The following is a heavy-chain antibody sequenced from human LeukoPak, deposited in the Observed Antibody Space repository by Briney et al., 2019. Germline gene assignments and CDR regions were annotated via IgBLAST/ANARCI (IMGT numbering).Heavy chain of an antibody. CDR1: GYTFTNYW. V-gene: IGHV5-51*01. Sequence: GESLKISCKGSGYTFTNYWIGWVRQMPGKGLEFMGIIYPGDSDTRYSPSFQGQVTISADKSISTAYLQWSSLKASDTAMYYCARGDYDILTGYPTHDYWGQGTLVTVSS. CDR3: ARGDYDILTGYPTHDY. D-gene: IGHD3-9*01. CDR2: IYPGDSDT. J-gene: IGHJ4*02.